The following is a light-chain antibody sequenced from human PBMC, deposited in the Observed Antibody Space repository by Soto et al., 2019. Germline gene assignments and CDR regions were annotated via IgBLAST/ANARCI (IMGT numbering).Light chain of an antibody. CDR1: STDVGGYNY. J-gene: IGLJ2*01. CDR3: SSYTSSITLV. Sequence: QSVLTQPASVSGSPGQSITISCTGTSTDVGGYNYVSWYQQHPGKAPKLMIYDVSSRPSGVSNRFSGSKSGNTASLTISGLQAEDEADYYCSSYTSSITLVFGGGTKLTVL. V-gene: IGLV2-14*01. CDR2: DVS.